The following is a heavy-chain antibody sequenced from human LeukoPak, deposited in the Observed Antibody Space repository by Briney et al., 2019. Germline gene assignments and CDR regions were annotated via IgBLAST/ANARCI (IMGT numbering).Heavy chain of an antibody. D-gene: IGHD3-9*01. CDR2: IHHSGNT. Sequence: SETLSLTCAVSGGALSRDNWWSWVRQPPGKGLDWIGEIHHSGNTNYSPPLMSRVTISLDNPRNQFSLKLDSVTAADTAVYYCAKAGVWLPAVWGQGTLVTVSS. CDR3: AKAGVWLPAV. CDR1: GGALSRDNW. V-gene: IGHV4-4*02. J-gene: IGHJ4*02.